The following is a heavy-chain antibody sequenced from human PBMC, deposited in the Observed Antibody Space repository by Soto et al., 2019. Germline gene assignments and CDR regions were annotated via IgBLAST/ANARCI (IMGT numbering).Heavy chain of an antibody. J-gene: IGHJ6*02. CDR3: ARDGREASGMDV. V-gene: IGHV4-59*11. CDR2: IYYRGST. Sequence: PSETLCITCTVSDGSISIHYWSWVGQAPGKGLEWIGHIYYRGSTSYNPSLRSRSTISVDTSNNQFSLKLNSVTTADTAVYYCARDGREASGMDVWGQGTQVTVSS. CDR1: DGSISIHY. D-gene: IGHD1-26*01.